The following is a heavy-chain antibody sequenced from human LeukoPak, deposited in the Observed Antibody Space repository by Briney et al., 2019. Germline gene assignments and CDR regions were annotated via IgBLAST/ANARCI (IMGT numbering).Heavy chain of an antibody. CDR2: INPSGGST. CDR3: ARGVSGSYSNFDY. CDR1: GYIFTNYY. D-gene: IGHD1-26*01. V-gene: IGHV1-46*01. Sequence: ASVKVSCKASGYIFTNYYMHWVRQAPGQGLEWMGIINPSGGSTNYAQNFQGRVTMTRDTSTSTIYMELSSLRSEDTAVYYCARGVSGSYSNFDYWGQGTLVTVSS. J-gene: IGHJ4*02.